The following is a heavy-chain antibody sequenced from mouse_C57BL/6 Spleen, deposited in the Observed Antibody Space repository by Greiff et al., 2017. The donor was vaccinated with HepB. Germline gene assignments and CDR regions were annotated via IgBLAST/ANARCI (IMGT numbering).Heavy chain of an antibody. V-gene: IGHV2-2*01. CDR1: GFSLTSYG. D-gene: IGHD4-1*01. CDR3: ARWDVDYAMDY. CDR2: IWSGGST. Sequence: VQLQQSGPGLVQPSQSLSITCTVSGFSLTSYGVHWVRQSPGKGLEWLGVIWSGGSTDYNAAFISRLSISKDNSKSQVFFKMNSLQADDTAIYYCARWDVDYAMDYWGQGTSVTVSS. J-gene: IGHJ4*01.